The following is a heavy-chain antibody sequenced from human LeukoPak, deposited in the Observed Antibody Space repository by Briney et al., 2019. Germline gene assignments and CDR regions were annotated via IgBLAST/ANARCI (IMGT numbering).Heavy chain of an antibody. J-gene: IGHJ3*02. D-gene: IGHD6-19*01. CDR3: ARAVPQWLLPPRAFDI. CDR2: IYYSRST. V-gene: IGHV4-59*01. Sequence: PSETLSLTCTASGGSISSYYWSWIRQPPGKGLEWIGYIYYSRSTNFNPSLKSRVTISVDTSKNQFSLRLNSVTAADTAVYYCARAVPQWLLPPRAFDIWGQGTMVTVSS. CDR1: GGSISSYY.